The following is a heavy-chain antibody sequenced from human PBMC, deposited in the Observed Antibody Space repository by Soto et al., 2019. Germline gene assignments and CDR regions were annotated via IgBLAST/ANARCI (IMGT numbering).Heavy chain of an antibody. CDR1: GGTFSSYA. Sequence: QVQLVQSGAEVKKPGSSVKVSCKASGGTFSSYAISWVRQAPGQGLEWMGGIIPIFGTANYAQKFQGRVTITADESTSTPEMELSSLRPEDTAVYYCAREVYCSGGSCRMVLWGQGTLVTVSS. J-gene: IGHJ4*02. V-gene: IGHV1-69*12. CDR3: AREVYCSGGSCRMVL. CDR2: IIPIFGTA. D-gene: IGHD2-15*01.